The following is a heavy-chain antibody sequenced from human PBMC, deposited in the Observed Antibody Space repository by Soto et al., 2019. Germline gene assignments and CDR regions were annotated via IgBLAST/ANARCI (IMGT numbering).Heavy chain of an antibody. D-gene: IGHD6-13*01. Sequence: DVQLLESGGGLVQPGGSLTLSCAASGFTFSNYAMHWVRQAPGKGLEWVSAIKDGGESTFYLDSVRGRFTISRDNSKDTLYLQMTSLRVEDTALYPCVKGGASYTSCWYANWGQGILVTVYS. CDR2: IKDGGEST. V-gene: IGHV3-23*01. CDR1: GFTFSNYA. J-gene: IGHJ4*02. CDR3: VKGGASYTSCWYAN.